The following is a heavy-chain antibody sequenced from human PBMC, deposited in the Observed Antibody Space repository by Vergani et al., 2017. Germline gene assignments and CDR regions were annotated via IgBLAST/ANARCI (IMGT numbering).Heavy chain of an antibody. J-gene: IGHJ4*02. D-gene: IGHD6-13*01. Sequence: EVQLVQSGAEVKKPGESLRISCKGSGYSFTSYWISWVRQMPGKGLEWMGRIDPSDSYTNYSPSFQGHVTISADKSISTAYLQWSSLKASDTAMYYCASRGGQRLVREDYFDYWGQGTLVTVSS. CDR1: GYSFTSYW. CDR3: ASRGGQRLVREDYFDY. CDR2: IDPSDSYT. V-gene: IGHV5-10-1*03.